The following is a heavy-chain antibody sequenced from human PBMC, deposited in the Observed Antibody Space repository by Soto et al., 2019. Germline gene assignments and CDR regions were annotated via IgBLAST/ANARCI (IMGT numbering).Heavy chain of an antibody. CDR3: ATLNSSSWSFDY. J-gene: IGHJ4*02. V-gene: IGHV1-69*06. Sequence: SVKVSCKASRGTFSSYAMSWVRQAPGQGLEWMGGIIPIFGTAIYAQKFQGRVTMTEDTSTDTAYMELSSLTSEDTAVYYCATLNSSSWSFDYWGQGTLVTVSS. CDR2: IIPIFGTA. D-gene: IGHD6-13*01. CDR1: RGTFSSYA.